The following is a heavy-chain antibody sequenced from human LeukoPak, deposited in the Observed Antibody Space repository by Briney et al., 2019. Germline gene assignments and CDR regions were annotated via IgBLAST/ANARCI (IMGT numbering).Heavy chain of an antibody. CDR3: ARDHGTDGTTFTLNFDC. CDR2: INPNNGAT. D-gene: IGHD1-1*01. CDR1: GYRFPSFY. V-gene: IGHV1-2*02. Sequence: GASVKVSCKASGYRFPSFYIHWVRQALGQGLEGMGWINPNNGATKYAQKFQGGVTLTTDTSLTTVFMELTWLTSDDTATYYCARDHGTDGTTFTLNFDCWGQGTLVTVSS. J-gene: IGHJ4*02.